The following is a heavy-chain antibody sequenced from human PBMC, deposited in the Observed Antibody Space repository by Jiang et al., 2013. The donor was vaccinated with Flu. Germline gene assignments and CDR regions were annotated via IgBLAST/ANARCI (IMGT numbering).Heavy chain of an antibody. J-gene: IGHJ4*02. CDR2: INPSGGST. CDR1: GYTFTSYY. D-gene: IGHD3-16*01. CDR3: ARVENGGFDY. Sequence: SGYTFTSYYMHWVRQAPGQGLEWMGIINPSGGSTSYAQKFQGRVTMTRDTSTSTVYMELSSLRSEDTAVYYCARVENGGFDYWGQGTLVTVSS. V-gene: IGHV1-46*01.